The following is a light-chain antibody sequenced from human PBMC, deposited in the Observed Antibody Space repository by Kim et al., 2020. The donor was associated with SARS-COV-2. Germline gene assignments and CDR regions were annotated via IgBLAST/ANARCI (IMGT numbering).Light chain of an antibody. CDR1: SSDVGGYNY. J-gene: IGLJ3*02. CDR3: SSYTSGSTMV. CDR2: DVS. Sequence: GQSITLACTGTSSDVGGYNYVSWYQQHPGKAPKLMIYDVSNRPSGISNRFSGSKSGNTASLTISGLQAEDEADYYCSSYTSGSTMVFGGGTQLTVL. V-gene: IGLV2-14*03.